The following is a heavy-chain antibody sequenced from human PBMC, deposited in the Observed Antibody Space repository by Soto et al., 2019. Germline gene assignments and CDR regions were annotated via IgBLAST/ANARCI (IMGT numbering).Heavy chain of an antibody. CDR3: GRVVQTSGELLSNYYYGIDV. D-gene: IGHD3-10*01. V-gene: IGHV4-61*01. CDR1: GGSVSSGYHY. J-gene: IGHJ6*02. CDR2: IYYSGST. Sequence: PSETLSLTCTVSGGSVSSGYHYWNWIRQPPGKGLEWIGYIYYSGSTNYNPSLKSRVTITVYTSKNQFSLKLSSVTAADTAVYYCGRVVQTSGELLSNYYYGIDVWGQGTTVTVSS.